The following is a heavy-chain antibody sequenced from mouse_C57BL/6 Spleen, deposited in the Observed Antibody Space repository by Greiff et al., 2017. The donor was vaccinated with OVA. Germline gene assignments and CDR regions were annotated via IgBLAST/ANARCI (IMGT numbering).Heavy chain of an antibody. J-gene: IGHJ2*01. CDR1: GYAFSSYW. CDR3: ARMGLRRDFDY. D-gene: IGHD2-2*01. V-gene: IGHV1-80*01. CDR2: IYPGDGDT. Sequence: QVQLKQSGAELVKPGASVKISCKASGYAFSSYWMNWVKQRPGKGLEWIGQIYPGDGDTNYNGKFKGKATLTADNSSSTAYMQLSSLTSEDSAVYFCARMGLRRDFDYWGQGTTLTVSS.